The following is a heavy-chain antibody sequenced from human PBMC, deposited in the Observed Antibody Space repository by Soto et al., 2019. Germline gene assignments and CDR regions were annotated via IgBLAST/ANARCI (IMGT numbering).Heavy chain of an antibody. CDR3: ARGGGYGDHAVGDY. Sequence: EVQLVESGGGLVQPGGSLRLSCAASGFTVSSNSMSWVRQAPGKGLEWVSVIYSGGGTFYADSVKGRFTISRDIAKNTLYLQMNSLRAEDTAVYYCARGGGYGDHAVGDYWGQGTLVTVSS. V-gene: IGHV3-66*01. CDR2: IYSGGGT. CDR1: GFTVSSNS. J-gene: IGHJ4*02. D-gene: IGHD4-17*01.